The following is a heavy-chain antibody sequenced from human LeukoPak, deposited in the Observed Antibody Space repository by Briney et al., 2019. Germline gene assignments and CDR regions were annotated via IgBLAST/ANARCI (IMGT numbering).Heavy chain of an antibody. CDR3: ARDKDAEYYFDY. D-gene: IGHD2/OR15-2a*01. Sequence: GGSLRLSCTASGFTFSNYWMSWVRQAPGKGLEWVANIKQDGTEKYYVDSVKGRFTTSRDNAKKSLYLQMDSLRAEDTAVYYCARDKDAEYYFDYWGQGTLVTVSS. V-gene: IGHV3-7*01. CDR1: GFTFSNYW. CDR2: IKQDGTEK. J-gene: IGHJ4*02.